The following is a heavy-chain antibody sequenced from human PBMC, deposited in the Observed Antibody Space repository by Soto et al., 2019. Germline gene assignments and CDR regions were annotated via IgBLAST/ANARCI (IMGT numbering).Heavy chain of an antibody. CDR1: GXTFSNYA. CDR3: VLTTSPMTMVRGVTITDFDY. Sequence: PGGSLRLSCAASGXTFSNYAMSWVRQAPGKGLEWVSAISGSGGSTYYADSVKGRFTISRDNSKNTLYLQMNSLRAEDTAVYYCVLTTSPMTMVRGVTITDFDYWGQGTLVTVSS. J-gene: IGHJ4*02. D-gene: IGHD3-10*01. V-gene: IGHV3-23*01. CDR2: ISGSGGST.